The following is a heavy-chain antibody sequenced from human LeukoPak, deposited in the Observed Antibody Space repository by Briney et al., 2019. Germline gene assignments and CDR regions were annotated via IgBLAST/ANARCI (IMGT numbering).Heavy chain of an antibody. Sequence: ASVKVSCKASQHIFTSLAMNWVRQSPGQGLEWMGIINPSGGSTTYAQKFQGRVTVTIDTSTSTGYMELSSLRSEDTAVFYCARQSVRPGASYHFDYWGQGTLVTASS. CDR2: INPSGGST. D-gene: IGHD1-26*01. V-gene: IGHV1-46*01. CDR1: QHIFTSLA. J-gene: IGHJ4*02. CDR3: ARQSVRPGASYHFDY.